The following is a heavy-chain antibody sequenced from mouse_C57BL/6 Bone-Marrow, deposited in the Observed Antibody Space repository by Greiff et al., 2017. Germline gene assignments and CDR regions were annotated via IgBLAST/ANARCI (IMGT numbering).Heavy chain of an antibody. CDR3: ARRAYGNPAY. CDR2: INPNNGGT. V-gene: IGHV1-26*01. Sequence: EVQLQQSGPELVKPGASVKISCKASGYTFTDYYMNWVKQSHGKSLEWIGDINPNNGGTSYNQKFKGKATLTVDKSSSTAYMELRSLTSEDSAVYYCARRAYGNPAYWGQGTLVTVSA. D-gene: IGHD2-1*01. J-gene: IGHJ3*01. CDR1: GYTFTDYY.